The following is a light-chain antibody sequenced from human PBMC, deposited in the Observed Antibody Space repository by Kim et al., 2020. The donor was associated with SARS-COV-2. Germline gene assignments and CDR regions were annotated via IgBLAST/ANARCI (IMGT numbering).Light chain of an antibody. V-gene: IGLV3-9*01. CDR1: NIGSKN. CDR2: RDS. Sequence: VALGKAARSTGGGNNIGSKNVHWYQKKPGQAPVLVIYRDSNRPTGIPERFSGSNSGNTATLTISRAQAGDEADYYCQVWDSSTEVFGGGTQLTVL. J-gene: IGLJ2*01. CDR3: QVWDSSTEV.